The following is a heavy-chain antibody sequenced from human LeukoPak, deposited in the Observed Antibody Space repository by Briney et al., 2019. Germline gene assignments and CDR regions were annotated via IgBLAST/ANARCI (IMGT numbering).Heavy chain of an antibody. CDR3: ARDQRPYSSSWDVDY. CDR1: GYTFTGYY. J-gene: IGHJ4*02. CDR2: INPNSGGT. D-gene: IGHD6-13*01. Sequence: ASVKVSCKASGYTFTGYYMHWVRQAPGQGLEWMGWINPNSGGTNYAQKFQGRVTMTRDTSISTAYMELSRLRSDDTAVYYCARDQRPYSSSWDVDYWCQGTLVTVSS. V-gene: IGHV1-2*02.